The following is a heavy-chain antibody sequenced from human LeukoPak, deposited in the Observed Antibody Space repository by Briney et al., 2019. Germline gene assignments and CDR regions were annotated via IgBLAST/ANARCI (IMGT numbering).Heavy chain of an antibody. CDR3: ARSITIFGVAGYYFDY. CDR2: INPNSGGT. D-gene: IGHD3-3*01. Sequence: ASVKVSCKASGYTFTGYYMHWVRQAPGQGLEWMGWINPNSGGTNYAQKFQGRVTMTRDTSISTAYMELSGLRSDDTAVYYCARSITIFGVAGYYFDYWGQGTLVTVSS. J-gene: IGHJ4*02. CDR1: GYTFTGYY. V-gene: IGHV1-2*02.